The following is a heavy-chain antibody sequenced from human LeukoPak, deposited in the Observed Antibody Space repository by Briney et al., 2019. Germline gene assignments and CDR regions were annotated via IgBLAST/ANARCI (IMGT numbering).Heavy chain of an antibody. CDR2: IYYSGST. CDR3: ARLPQEDAFDI. Sequence: PSETLSLTCTVSGYSISSSSYYWGWIRQPPGKGLEWIGSIYYSGSTYYNPSLKSRVTISVDTSKNQFSLKLSSVTAADTAVYYCARLPQEDAFDIWGQGTMVTVSS. CDR1: GYSISSSSYY. V-gene: IGHV4-39*01. J-gene: IGHJ3*02.